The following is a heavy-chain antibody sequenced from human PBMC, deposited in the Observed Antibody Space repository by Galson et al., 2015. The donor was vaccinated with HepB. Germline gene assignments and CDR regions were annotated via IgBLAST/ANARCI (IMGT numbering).Heavy chain of an antibody. D-gene: IGHD3-10*01. Sequence: CAISGDSVSSNSASWNWIRQSPSRGLEWLGRTYYRSKWYNDYAVSVRSRITINPDTSKNQFSLHLNSVTHEDTAVYYCARGKMVEWGQGTLVTVSS. CDR2: TYYRSKWYN. CDR1: GDSVSSNSAS. J-gene: IGHJ4*02. V-gene: IGHV6-1*01. CDR3: ARGKMVE.